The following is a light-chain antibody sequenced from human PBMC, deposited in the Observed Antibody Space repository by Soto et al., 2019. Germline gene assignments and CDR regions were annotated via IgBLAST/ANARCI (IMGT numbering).Light chain of an antibody. CDR3: QQYGSSPRT. CDR2: GAS. J-gene: IGKJ1*01. Sequence: EIVLTQSPGTLSLSPGERATLSCRASQRVSSNSLAWYQQKPGQAPRLLIYGASSRATGIPDRFSGSGSGTDFTLTISRLEPEDFAVYYCQQYGSSPRTFGQGTKVDIK. V-gene: IGKV3-20*01. CDR1: QRVSSNS.